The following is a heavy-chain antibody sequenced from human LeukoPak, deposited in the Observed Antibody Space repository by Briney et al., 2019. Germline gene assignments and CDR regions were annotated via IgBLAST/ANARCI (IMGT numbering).Heavy chain of an antibody. J-gene: IGHJ4*02. CDR2: IKQDGSEK. Sequence: PGGSLRLSCAASVFNFSSYLMSWVRQAPGKGLEWVSNIKQDGSEKYYVDSVKGRFTISRDNARNSLYLQMNSLRAEDTAVYYCARGTIAVAGTDYWGQGTLVTVSS. V-gene: IGHV3-7*01. CDR3: ARGTIAVAGTDY. D-gene: IGHD6-19*01. CDR1: VFNFSSYL.